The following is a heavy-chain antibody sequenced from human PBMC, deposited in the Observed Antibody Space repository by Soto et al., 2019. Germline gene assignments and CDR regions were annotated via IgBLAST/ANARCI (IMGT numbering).Heavy chain of an antibody. CDR3: ARCRRQRITIGLAHRIYGMDV. Sequence: QVQLVQSGAEVKKPGASVKVSCKASGYTFTGYYMHWVRQAPGQGLEWMGWINPNSGGTNYAQKFQGRVTMTRDTSISTAYMELSRLRSDDTAVYYCARCRRQRITIGLAHRIYGMDVWGQGTTVSVSS. D-gene: IGHD3-9*01. V-gene: IGHV1-2*02. CDR2: INPNSGGT. CDR1: GYTFTGYY. J-gene: IGHJ6*02.